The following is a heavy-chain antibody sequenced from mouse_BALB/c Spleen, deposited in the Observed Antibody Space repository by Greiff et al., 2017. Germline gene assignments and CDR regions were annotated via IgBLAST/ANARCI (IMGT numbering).Heavy chain of an antibody. D-gene: IGHD1-1*01. Sequence: EVQRVESGGGLVKPGGSLKLSCAASGFTFSDYYMYWVRQTPEKRLEWVATISDGGSYTYYPDSVKGRFTISRDNAKNNLYLQMSSLKSEDTAMYYCARERSSYYAMDYWGQGTSVTVSS. CDR3: ARERSSYYAMDY. J-gene: IGHJ4*01. CDR1: GFTFSDYY. V-gene: IGHV5-4*02. CDR2: ISDGGSYT.